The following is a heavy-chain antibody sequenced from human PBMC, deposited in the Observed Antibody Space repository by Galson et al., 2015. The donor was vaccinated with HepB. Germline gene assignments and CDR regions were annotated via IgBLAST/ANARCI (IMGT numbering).Heavy chain of an antibody. CDR3: ARDQMLTFGGVTTRGSAFDI. Sequence: SVKVSCKATGYTFSDYYMHWVRQAPGQGLEWMGWISSYNGNTDYAQKFQGRVTMTTDTSTSTAYMELRSLRSDDTAVYYCARDQMLTFGGVTTRGSAFDIWGQGTMVTVSS. D-gene: IGHD3-16*01. J-gene: IGHJ3*02. CDR1: GYTFSDYY. CDR2: ISSYNGNT. V-gene: IGHV1-18*01.